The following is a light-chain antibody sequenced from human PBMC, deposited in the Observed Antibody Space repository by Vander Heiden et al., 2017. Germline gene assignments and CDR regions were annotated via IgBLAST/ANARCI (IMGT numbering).Light chain of an antibody. J-gene: IGKJ4*01. CDR1: QSLLHTDGKTY. Sequence: DTVMTQTQLSLSLTIGQPASISCKSSQSLLHTDGKTYLYWFLQKPGQPPQLLIYEVSNRYSAVPDRFSGSGSRADFTLKISRVEAEDVGIYYCMQSIQLPLTFGGGTKVEIK. CDR3: MQSIQLPLT. V-gene: IGKV2D-29*01. CDR2: EVS.